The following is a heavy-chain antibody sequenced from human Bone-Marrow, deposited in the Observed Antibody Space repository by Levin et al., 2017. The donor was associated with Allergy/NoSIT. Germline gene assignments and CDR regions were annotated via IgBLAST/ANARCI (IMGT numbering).Heavy chain of an antibody. CDR1: GGSISSNNDY. Sequence: SETLSLTCTVSGGSISSNNDYWGWIRQPPGKGLEWIGSIYYNGSTYYNPSLKSRVTILVDTSKNQFSLKLNSVTAADTAVYYCDSVIIWNQYYLDVWGQGTTVTVSS. V-gene: IGHV4-39*07. CDR2: IYYNGST. CDR3: DSVIIWNQYYLDV. D-gene: IGHD2/OR15-2a*01. J-gene: IGHJ6*02.